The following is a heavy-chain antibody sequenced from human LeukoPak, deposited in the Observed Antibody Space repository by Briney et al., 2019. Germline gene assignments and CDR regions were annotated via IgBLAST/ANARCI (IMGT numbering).Heavy chain of an antibody. CDR2: ISYDGSNK. J-gene: IGHJ6*02. D-gene: IGHD2-21*02. V-gene: IGHV3-30*18. CDR3: AKDGYCGGDCPGGMGV. CDR1: GFTFSSYG. Sequence: GRSLRLSCAASGFTFSSYGMHWVRQAPGKGLEWVAVISYDGSNKYYADSVKGRFTISRDNSKNTLYLQMNSLRAEDTAVYYCAKDGYCGGDCPGGMGVWGQGTTVTVSS.